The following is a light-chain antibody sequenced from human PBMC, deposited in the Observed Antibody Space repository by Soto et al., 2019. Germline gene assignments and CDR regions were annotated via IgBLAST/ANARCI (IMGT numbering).Light chain of an antibody. CDR3: QQYNNWPRT. V-gene: IGKV3-15*01. CDR1: QSVSSN. J-gene: IGKJ1*01. Sequence: EIVITQAPATLSLSPGEKDTLSCRVSQSVSSNLAWYQQKPGQAPRLLIYGASTRATGIPARFSGSGSGTEFTLTISSLQSEDFAVYYCQQYNNWPRTFGQWTKV. CDR2: GAS.